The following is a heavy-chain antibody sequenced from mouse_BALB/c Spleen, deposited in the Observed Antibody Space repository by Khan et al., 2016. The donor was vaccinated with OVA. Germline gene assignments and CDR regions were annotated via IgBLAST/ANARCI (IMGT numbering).Heavy chain of an antibody. CDR3: ARRFRTAYPLDCYAMDD. D-gene: IGHD1-2*01. CDR1: GYSFTNYG. CDR2: INTNTGEP. J-gene: IGHJ4*01. V-gene: IGHV9-3*02. Sequence: QIQLVQSGPELKKPGETVKISCKASGYSFTNYGMNWVKQAPGKGLKWMGWINTNTGEPSYAEEFKGRFAFSLETSAGTAYLQINNLKNEDTASYFCARRFRTAYPLDCYAMDDWGQGTSGTVSS.